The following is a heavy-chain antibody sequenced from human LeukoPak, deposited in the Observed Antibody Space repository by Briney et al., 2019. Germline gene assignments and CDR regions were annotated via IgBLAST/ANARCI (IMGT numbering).Heavy chain of an antibody. D-gene: IGHD5-18*01. CDR1: GFTFSSYS. CDR3: ARVRIQLWSIRAAPFY. J-gene: IGHJ4*02. CDR2: ISRSSSYI. V-gene: IGHV3-21*01. Sequence: GGSLRLSCAASGFTFSSYSMNWVRQAPGKGLEWVSCISRSSSYIYYADSVKGRFTTSRDNSKNTLYLQMNSLRAEDTAVYYCARVRIQLWSIRAAPFYWGQGTLVTVSS.